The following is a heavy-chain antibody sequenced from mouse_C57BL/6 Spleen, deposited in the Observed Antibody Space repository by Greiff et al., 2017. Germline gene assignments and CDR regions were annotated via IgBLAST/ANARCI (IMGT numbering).Heavy chain of an antibody. J-gene: IGHJ4*01. V-gene: IGHV5-16*01. D-gene: IGHD2-13*01. CDR3: ARRGTNYAMDY. Sequence: VMLVESEGGLVQPGSSMKLSCTASGFTFSDYYMAWVRQVPEKGLEWVANINYDGSSTYYLDSLKSRFIISRDNAKNILYLQMSSLKSEDTATYYCARRGTNYAMDYWGQGTSVTVSS. CDR1: GFTFSDYY. CDR2: INYDGSST.